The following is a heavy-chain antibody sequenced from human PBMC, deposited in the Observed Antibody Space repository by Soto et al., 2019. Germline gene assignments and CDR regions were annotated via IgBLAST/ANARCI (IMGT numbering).Heavy chain of an antibody. CDR2: IIPIFGTA. Sequence: SVKVSCKASGGTFSSYAISWVRQAPGQGLEWMGGIIPIFGTANYAQKFQGRVTITADESTSTAYMELSSLRSEDTAVYYCARVFTMVRGVIIDYYYYYGMDVWGQGTTVTVSS. CDR3: ARVFTMVRGVIIDYYYYYGMDV. CDR1: GGTFSSYA. V-gene: IGHV1-69*13. D-gene: IGHD3-10*01. J-gene: IGHJ6*02.